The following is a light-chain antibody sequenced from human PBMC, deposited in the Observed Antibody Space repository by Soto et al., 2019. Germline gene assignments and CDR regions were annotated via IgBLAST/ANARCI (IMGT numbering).Light chain of an antibody. CDR1: QSVSSN. CDR3: QQYNNWPKT. V-gene: IGKV3-15*01. Sequence: IVMTQSPATLSVSPGERVTLSCRASQSVSSNLAWYQQKPGQAPRLLIYDASTRATGIPARFSGSGSGTEFSLTISSLQSEDFAVYYCQQYNNWPKTFGQGTKLEIK. CDR2: DAS. J-gene: IGKJ2*01.